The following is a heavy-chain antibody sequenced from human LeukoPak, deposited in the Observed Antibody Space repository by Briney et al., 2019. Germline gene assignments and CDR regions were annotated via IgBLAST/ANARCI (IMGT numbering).Heavy chain of an antibody. Sequence: GGSLRLSCAASGFTFNTFNMNWVRQAPGKGLEWVSSITSGGDYIYYADSVKGRFTTSRDNAKNSLSLQLNSLRVEDTAVYYCAGGNHVFLAASYKWPPDYWGQGTLVTVSS. CDR1: GFTFNTFN. J-gene: IGHJ4*02. V-gene: IGHV3-21*01. CDR2: ITSGGDYI. D-gene: IGHD3-9*01. CDR3: AGGNHVFLAASYKWPPDY.